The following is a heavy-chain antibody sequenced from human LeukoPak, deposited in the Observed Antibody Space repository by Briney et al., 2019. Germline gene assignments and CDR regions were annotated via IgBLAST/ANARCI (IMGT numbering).Heavy chain of an antibody. CDR2: IHPSTGNP. D-gene: IGHD3-16*02. J-gene: IGHJ4*02. Sequence: ASVKVSCKASGYTFTNYAMNWVRQAPEQGLEWMGWIHPSTGNPTYAQGFTGRFVFSLDTSVSTTYLQISSLKAEDTAVYFCARAFQSLGGLSLPDYWGQGTLVTVSS. CDR3: ARAFQSLGGLSLPDY. CDR1: GYTFTNYA. V-gene: IGHV7-4-1*02.